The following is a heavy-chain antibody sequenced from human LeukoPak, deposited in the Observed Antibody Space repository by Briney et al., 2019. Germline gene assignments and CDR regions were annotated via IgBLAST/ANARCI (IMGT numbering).Heavy chain of an antibody. Sequence: ASVKVSCKAFGYIFTDYNMHWVRQAPGQGLEWMGWMNPYSGGTNYAQNFQGRVTMTRDTSISTAYTELNSLRSDDTAVYYCTLQRISFLNYFDPWGQGTLVTVSS. CDR1: GYIFTDYN. J-gene: IGHJ5*02. D-gene: IGHD2/OR15-2a*01. CDR3: TLQRISFLNYFDP. CDR2: MNPYSGGT. V-gene: IGHV1-2*02.